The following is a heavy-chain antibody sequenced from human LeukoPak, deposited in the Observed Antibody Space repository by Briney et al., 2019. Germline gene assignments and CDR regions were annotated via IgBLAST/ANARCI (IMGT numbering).Heavy chain of an antibody. V-gene: IGHV4-39*07. CDR1: GGSISSSSYY. Sequence: RPSETLSLTCTVSGGSISSSSYYWGWIRQPPGKGLEWIGSIYYSGSTYYNPSLKSRVTISVDTSKNQFSLKLSSVTAADTAVYYCARVYYSYGSYYFDYWGQGTLVTVSS. D-gene: IGHD5-18*01. CDR3: ARVYYSYGSYYFDY. J-gene: IGHJ4*02. CDR2: IYYSGST.